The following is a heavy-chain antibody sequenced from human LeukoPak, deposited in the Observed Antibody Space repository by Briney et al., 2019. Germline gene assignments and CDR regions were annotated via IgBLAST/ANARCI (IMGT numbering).Heavy chain of an antibody. CDR1: GGSISSSSYY. D-gene: IGHD3-16*02. J-gene: IGHJ4*02. CDR2: IYYSGST. CDR3: ARCVDYDYVWGSYRLEYYFDY. Sequence: SETLSLTCTVSGGSISSSSYYWGWIRQPPGKGLEWIGSIYYSGSTYYNPSLKSRVTISVDTSKNQFSLKLSSVTAADTAVYHCARCVDYDYVWGSYRLEYYFDYWGQGTLVTVSS. V-gene: IGHV4-39*01.